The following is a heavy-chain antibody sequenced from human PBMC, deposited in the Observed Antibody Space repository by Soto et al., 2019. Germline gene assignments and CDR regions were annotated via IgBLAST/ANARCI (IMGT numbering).Heavy chain of an antibody. J-gene: IGHJ4*02. CDR2: INAGNGNT. CDR3: ARVVSGWYIFDY. CDR1: GYTFTSYA. Sequence: ASVKVSCKASGYTFTSYAMHWVRQAPGQRLEWMGWINAGNGNTKYSQKFQGRVTITRDTSASTAYTELSSLRSEDTAVYYCARVVSGWYIFDYWGQGTLVTVSS. D-gene: IGHD6-19*01. V-gene: IGHV1-3*01.